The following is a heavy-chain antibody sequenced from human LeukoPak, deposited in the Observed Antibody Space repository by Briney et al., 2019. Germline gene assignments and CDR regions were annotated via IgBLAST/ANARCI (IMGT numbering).Heavy chain of an antibody. CDR3: ARDCSGGSCYPSLYAFDI. J-gene: IGHJ3*02. Sequence: GASVKVSCKASGGTFSSYAISWVRQTPGQGLEWMGRIIPILGIANYAQKFQGRVTITADKSTSTAYMELSSLRSEDTAVYYCARDCSGGSCYPSLYAFDIWGQGTMVTVSS. CDR1: GGTFSSYA. CDR2: IIPILGIA. V-gene: IGHV1-69*04. D-gene: IGHD2-15*01.